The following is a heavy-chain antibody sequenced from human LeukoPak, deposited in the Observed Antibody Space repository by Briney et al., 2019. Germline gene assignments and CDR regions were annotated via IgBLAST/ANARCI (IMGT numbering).Heavy chain of an antibody. D-gene: IGHD7-27*01. CDR1: GYTFTSYD. CDR2: MSPASGNT. V-gene: IGHV1-8*01. Sequence: GASVKISCKASGYTFTSYDLNWVRRATGQGLGWMGWMSPASGNTGYAQEFQGRVTMTRDTSVSTAYMELNSLRSEDTAVYYCARGPPNWGFDSWGQGTLVTVSS. CDR3: ARGPPNWGFDS. J-gene: IGHJ4*02.